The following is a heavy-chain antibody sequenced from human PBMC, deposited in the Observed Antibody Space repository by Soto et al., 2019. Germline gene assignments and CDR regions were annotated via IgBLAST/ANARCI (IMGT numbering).Heavy chain of an antibody. Sequence: LSLTCTVSGGSISSGGYDWSWIRQHPGKGLEWIGYIYYSGSTYYNPSLKSRVTISVDTSKNQFSLKLSSVTAADTAVYYCARNSLDNWFDPWGQGTLVTVSS. D-gene: IGHD6-13*01. CDR2: IYYSGST. J-gene: IGHJ5*02. CDR1: GGSISSGGYD. CDR3: ARNSLDNWFDP. V-gene: IGHV4-31*03.